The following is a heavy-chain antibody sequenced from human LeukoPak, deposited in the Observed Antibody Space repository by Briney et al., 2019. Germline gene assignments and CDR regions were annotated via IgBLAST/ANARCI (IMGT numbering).Heavy chain of an antibody. V-gene: IGHV3-23*01. Sequence: PGGSLRLSCAASGFPFNTYAMSWVRQAPGKGLEYISVIRPTGTNTYYASSVKGRFTISRDDSRTTVYLQMSSLRAEDTAIYYCAKLAFYETSAPLRDISFWDQGTLVTVSS. CDR1: GFPFNTYA. J-gene: IGHJ4*02. D-gene: IGHD3-3*02. CDR3: AKLAFYETSAPLRDISF. CDR2: IRPTGTNT.